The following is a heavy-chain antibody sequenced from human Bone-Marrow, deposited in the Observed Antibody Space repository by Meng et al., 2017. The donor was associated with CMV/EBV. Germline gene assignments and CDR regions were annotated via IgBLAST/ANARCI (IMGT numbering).Heavy chain of an antibody. J-gene: IGHJ4*02. Sequence: SETLSLTCTVSGGSISSSSYYWGWIRQPPGKGLEWIGSIYYSGSTYYNPSLKSRVTISVDTSKNQFSLKLSSVTAADTAVYYCARESKWPHLMAPSDYWGQGTLVTASS. CDR2: IYYSGST. CDR1: GGSISSSSYY. V-gene: IGHV4-39*07. D-gene: IGHD5-12*01. CDR3: ARESKWPHLMAPSDY.